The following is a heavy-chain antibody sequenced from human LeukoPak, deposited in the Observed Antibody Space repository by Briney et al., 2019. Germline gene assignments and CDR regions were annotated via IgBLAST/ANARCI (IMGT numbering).Heavy chain of an antibody. CDR3: AHSLDGEQWLVLDY. Sequence: SGPTLVNPTQTLTLTSTFSGFSLSTSGVGVGSIRQPPGKPLEWLALIYWDDDKRYSPSLKSRLTTTKDTSKNQVVLTMTNMDPVDTATYYCAHSLDGEQWLVLDYWGQGTLVTVSS. CDR1: GFSLSTSGVG. D-gene: IGHD6-19*01. V-gene: IGHV2-5*02. J-gene: IGHJ4*02. CDR2: IYWDDDK.